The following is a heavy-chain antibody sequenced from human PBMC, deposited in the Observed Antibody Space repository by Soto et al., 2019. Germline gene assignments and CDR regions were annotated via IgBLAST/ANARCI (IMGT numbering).Heavy chain of an antibody. CDR1: GGSISSYY. CDR2: IYYSGST. CDR3: ARTDCGGDCSPFDY. Sequence: SETLSLTCTVSGGSISSYYWSWIRQPPGKGLEWIGYIYYSGSTNYNPSLKSRVTISVDTSKNQFSLKLSSVNAADTAVYYCARTDCGGDCSPFDYWGQGTLVTVS. V-gene: IGHV4-59*01. D-gene: IGHD2-21*02. J-gene: IGHJ4*02.